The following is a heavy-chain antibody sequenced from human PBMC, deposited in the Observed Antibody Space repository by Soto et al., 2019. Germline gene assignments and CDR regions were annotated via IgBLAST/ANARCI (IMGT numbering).Heavy chain of an antibody. Sequence: PSETLSLTCTVSGGSISSGGYYWSWIRQHPGKGLEWIGNIYYSGTTYSNPSLKSRVSISVDTSQSQFSLKLSSVTAADTAVYYCARDVRSSRQYYYGMDVWGQGTTVTVSS. CDR2: IYYSGTT. V-gene: IGHV4-31*03. CDR1: GGSISSGGYY. D-gene: IGHD6-13*01. J-gene: IGHJ6*02. CDR3: ARDVRSSRQYYYGMDV.